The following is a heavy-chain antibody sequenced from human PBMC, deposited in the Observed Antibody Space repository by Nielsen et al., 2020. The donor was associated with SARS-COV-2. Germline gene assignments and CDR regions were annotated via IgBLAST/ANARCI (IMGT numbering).Heavy chain of an antibody. D-gene: IGHD6-6*01. Sequence: GESLKISCAASGFTFSDYAMSWVRQAPGKGLEWVSAISRSGDSTYYADSVKGRFTISRDNSKNTLYLQMNSLRAEDTAVYYCARYQAARPYYFDYWGQGTLVTVSS. CDR2: ISRSGDST. J-gene: IGHJ4*02. V-gene: IGHV3-23*01. CDR3: ARYQAARPYYFDY. CDR1: GFTFSDYA.